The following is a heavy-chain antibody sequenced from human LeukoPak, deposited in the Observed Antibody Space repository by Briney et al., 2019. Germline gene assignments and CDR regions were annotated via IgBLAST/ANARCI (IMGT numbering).Heavy chain of an antibody. J-gene: IGHJ4*02. D-gene: IGHD4-17*01. CDR2: ISAYNGKT. V-gene: IGHV1-18*01. Sequence: ASVKVSCKASGYTFTKYGITWVRQAPGQGLEWMGWISAYNGKTNYAQKLQGRVTMTTDTSTSTAYMELRSLRSDDTAVYYWARDGPDYGDYVNFDYWGQGTQVTVSS. CDR1: GYTFTKYG. CDR3: ARDGPDYGDYVNFDY.